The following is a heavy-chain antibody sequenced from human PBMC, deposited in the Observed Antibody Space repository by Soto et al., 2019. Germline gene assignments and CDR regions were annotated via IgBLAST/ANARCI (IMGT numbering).Heavy chain of an antibody. CDR2: RNQSGST. Sequence: QVQLQQWGAGQLKASGTLSLTCVVNGGSISNYYWTWVRRAPGKGLEWIGERNQSGSTSYTASLKSRVTMTLDTSNNHISLNLTSVTAADTGIYYRARGGVRYHYALHVLGQGTTVTVSS. CDR1: GGSISNYY. CDR3: ARGGVRYHYALHV. V-gene: IGHV4-34*01. J-gene: IGHJ6*02. D-gene: IGHD3-9*01.